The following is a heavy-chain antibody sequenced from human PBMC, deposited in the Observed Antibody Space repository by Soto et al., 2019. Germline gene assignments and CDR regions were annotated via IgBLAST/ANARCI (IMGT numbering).Heavy chain of an antibody. V-gene: IGHV4-34*01. CDR2: INHSGST. D-gene: IGHD5-12*01. Sequence: PSETLSLTCAVYGGSFSGYYWSWIRQPPGKGLEWIGEINHSGSTNYNPSLKSRVTISVDTSKNQFSLKLSSVTAADTAVYYCARSGYSGYEFDYWGQGTLVTVS. CDR3: ARSGYSGYEFDY. J-gene: IGHJ4*02. CDR1: GGSFSGYY.